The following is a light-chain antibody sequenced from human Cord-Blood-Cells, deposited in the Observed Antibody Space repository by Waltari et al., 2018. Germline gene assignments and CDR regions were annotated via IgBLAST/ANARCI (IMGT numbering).Light chain of an antibody. J-gene: IGLJ3*02. CDR2: DDS. CDR1: NIGSKS. CDR3: QVCDSSSDHWV. V-gene: IGLV3-21*03. Sequence: SYVLTQPPSVSVAPGKTTRLTCGGNNIGSKSVHWYQQKPGQAPVLVVYDDSDRPSGLPVRISGSTSGKTATLTSSRGEAGDETYYYCQVCDSSSDHWVFGGGTKLTVL.